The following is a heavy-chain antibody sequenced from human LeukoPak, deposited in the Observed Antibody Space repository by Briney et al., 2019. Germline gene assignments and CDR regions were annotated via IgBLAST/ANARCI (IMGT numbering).Heavy chain of an antibody. V-gene: IGHV1-24*01. J-gene: IGHJ4*02. CDR3: ATVPYYYDSSGYYMDY. CDR2: FDPEDGET. Sequence: ASVKVFCKVSGYTLTELSMHWVRQAPGKGLEWMGGFDPEDGETIYAQKFQGRVTMAEDTSTDTAYMELSSLRSEDTAVYYCATVPYYYDSSGYYMDYWGQGTLVTVSS. D-gene: IGHD3-22*01. CDR1: GYTLTELS.